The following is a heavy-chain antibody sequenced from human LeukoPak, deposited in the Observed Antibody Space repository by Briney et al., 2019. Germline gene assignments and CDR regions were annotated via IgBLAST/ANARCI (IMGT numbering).Heavy chain of an antibody. CDR3: ARGSVLLWFGELSKGLDY. J-gene: IGHJ4*02. Sequence: SETLSLTCAVYSGSFSGYYWTWFRQPPGKGLEWIGEINHSWGTKYNPSLKSRVTISVDTSKNHLSLNLNSVTAADTAVYYCARGSVLLWFGELSKGLDYWGQGTLVTVSS. D-gene: IGHD3-10*01. CDR1: SGSFSGYY. V-gene: IGHV4-34*01. CDR2: INHSWGT.